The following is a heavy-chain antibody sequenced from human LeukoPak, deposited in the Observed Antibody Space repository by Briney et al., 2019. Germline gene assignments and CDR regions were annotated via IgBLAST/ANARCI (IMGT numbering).Heavy chain of an antibody. J-gene: IGHJ4*02. CDR3: AKDYGYDYVWGSVY. V-gene: IGHV3-30*18. CDR1: GFTFSSYG. D-gene: IGHD3-16*01. CDR2: ISYDGSNK. Sequence: PGGSLRLSCAASGFTFSSYGMHWVRQAPGKGLERVAVISYDGSNKYYADSVKGRFTISRDNSKNTLYLQMNSLRAEDTAVYYCAKDYGYDYVWGSVYWGQGTLVTVSS.